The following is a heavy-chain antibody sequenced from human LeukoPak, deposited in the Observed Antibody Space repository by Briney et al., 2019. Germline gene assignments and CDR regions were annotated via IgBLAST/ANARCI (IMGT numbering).Heavy chain of an antibody. Sequence: GASVKVSCKASVYTFTSYDINWVRQATGQGPEWMGWMNPNSANTGYAQKFQGRITMTRNTSISTAYMELSSLRSEDTAVYYCARRYSGSGSPLSYWGQGTLVTVSS. CDR1: VYTFTSYD. J-gene: IGHJ4*02. D-gene: IGHD3-10*01. CDR3: ARRYSGSGSPLSY. V-gene: IGHV1-8*01. CDR2: MNPNSANT.